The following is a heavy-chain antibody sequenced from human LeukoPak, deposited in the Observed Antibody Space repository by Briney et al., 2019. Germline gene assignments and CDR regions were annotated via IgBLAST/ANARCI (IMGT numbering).Heavy chain of an antibody. CDR1: GFTFSSYA. J-gene: IGHJ6*02. CDR3: ANPDTHRGFHSWQYQLLSSYYYYGMDV. CDR2: ISYDGSNK. D-gene: IGHD2-2*01. V-gene: IGHV3-30*04. Sequence: GSLRLSCAASGFTFSSYAKHWVRQAPGKGLEWVAVISYDGSNKYYADSVEGRFTISRDNSKNTLYLQMNSLRAEDTAVYYCANPDTHRGFHSWQYQLLSSYYYYGMDVWGQGTTVTVSS.